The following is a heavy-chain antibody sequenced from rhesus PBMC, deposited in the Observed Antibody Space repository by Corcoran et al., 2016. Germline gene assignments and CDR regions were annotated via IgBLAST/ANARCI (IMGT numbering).Heavy chain of an antibody. CDR3: ARDQGRGYSYSRYFDY. D-gene: IGHD5-12*01. CDR1: GGSISSGYYY. J-gene: IGHJ4*01. CDR2: IPYSGST. V-gene: IGHV4-122*02. Sequence: QVQLQESGPGLVKPSETLSLTCAVSGGSISSGYYYWSWIRQPPGKGLEWIGYIPYSGSTHYNPSLKSRVPLSVDTSKNQLSLKLSSVTTADTAVYYCARDQGRGYSYSRYFDYWGQGVLVTVSS.